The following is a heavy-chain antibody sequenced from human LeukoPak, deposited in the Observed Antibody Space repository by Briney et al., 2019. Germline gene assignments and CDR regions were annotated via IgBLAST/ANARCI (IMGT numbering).Heavy chain of an antibody. J-gene: IGHJ4*02. CDR1: GFTFSSYA. CDR3: ASLGYYYDSSGYYRYFDY. D-gene: IGHD3-22*01. Sequence: GGSLRLSCAASGFTFSSYAMNWVRQAPGKGLEWVSYISSSGSTIYYADSVKGRFTISRDNAKNSLYLQMNSLRAEDTAVYYCASLGYYYDSSGYYRYFDYWGQGTLVTVSS. CDR2: ISSSGSTI. V-gene: IGHV3-48*03.